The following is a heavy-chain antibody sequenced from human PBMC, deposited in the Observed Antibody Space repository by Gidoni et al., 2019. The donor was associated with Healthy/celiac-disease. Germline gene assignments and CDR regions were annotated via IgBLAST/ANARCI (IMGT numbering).Heavy chain of an antibody. CDR1: GYTFTGYY. Sequence: QVQLVQSGAEVKKPGASVQVSCKASGYTFTGYYMHWVRQAPGQGLEWMGWINPNSGGTNYAQKFQGRVTMTRDTSISTAYMELSRLRSDDTAVYYCARDGDPYCSSTSCYQGYYGMDVWGQGTTVTVSS. J-gene: IGHJ6*02. CDR2: INPNSGGT. V-gene: IGHV1-2*02. D-gene: IGHD2-2*01. CDR3: ARDGDPYCSSTSCYQGYYGMDV.